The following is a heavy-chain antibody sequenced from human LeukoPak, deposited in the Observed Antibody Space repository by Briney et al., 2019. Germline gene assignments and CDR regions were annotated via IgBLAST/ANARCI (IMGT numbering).Heavy chain of an antibody. J-gene: IGHJ4*02. Sequence: PSETLSLTCTVSGDSITTSGYYWSWIRRHPGAGLEWIAYIHYIGNTYYNPSLKSRVTMSIDTSSNQFSLNVASVTAADTAVYFCARVRDDYFFDYWGQGILVTVSS. CDR2: IHYIGNT. D-gene: IGHD3-3*01. CDR1: GDSITTSGYY. V-gene: IGHV4-31*03. CDR3: ARVRDDYFFDY.